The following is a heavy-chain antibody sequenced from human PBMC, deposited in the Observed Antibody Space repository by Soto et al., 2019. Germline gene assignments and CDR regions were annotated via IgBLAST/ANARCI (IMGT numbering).Heavy chain of an antibody. CDR2: IYHSGST. V-gene: IGHV4-4*02. J-gene: IGHJ4*02. CDR1: GGSISSSNW. Sequence: SETLSLTCAVSGGSISSSNWWSWVRQPPGKGLEWIGEIYHSGSTNYNPPLESRVTISVDKSKNQFSLKLSSVTAADTAVYYCASKAVAGRWRGGQIDYWGQGTLVTVSS. CDR3: ASKAVAGRWRGGQIDY. D-gene: IGHD6-19*01.